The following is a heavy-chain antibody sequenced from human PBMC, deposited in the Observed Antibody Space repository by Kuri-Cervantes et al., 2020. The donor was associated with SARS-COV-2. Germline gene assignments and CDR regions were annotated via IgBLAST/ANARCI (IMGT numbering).Heavy chain of an antibody. V-gene: IGHV3-9*01. CDR2: ISWNSGSI. D-gene: IGHD6-13*01. CDR3: ARDAAADNLSDY. J-gene: IGHJ4*02. CDR1: GFTFDDYA. Sequence: SLKISCAASGFTFDDYAMHWVRQAPGKGLEWVSGISWNSGSIGYADSVKGRFTISRDNAKNSLYLQMNSLRAEDTAVYYCARDAAADNLSDYWGQGTLVTVSS.